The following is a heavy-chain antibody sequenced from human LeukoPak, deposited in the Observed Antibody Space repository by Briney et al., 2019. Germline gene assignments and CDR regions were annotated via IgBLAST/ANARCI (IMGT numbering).Heavy chain of an antibody. V-gene: IGHV3-7*01. CDR2: IKQDGSEK. Sequence: GGSLRLSCAASGFTFSSYWMSWVRQAPGKGLEWVANIKQDGSEKYYVDSVKGRFTISRDNAKNSLYLQMNSLRAEDTAVYYCARDLSGSYSPLDYWGQGTLVTVSS. D-gene: IGHD1-26*01. CDR3: ARDLSGSYSPLDY. CDR1: GFTFSSYW. J-gene: IGHJ4*02.